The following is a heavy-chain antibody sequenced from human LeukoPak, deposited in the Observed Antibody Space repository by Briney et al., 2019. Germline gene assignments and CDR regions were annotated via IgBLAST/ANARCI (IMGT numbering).Heavy chain of an antibody. CDR3: ARDGSRRITIFGVAIDAFDI. Sequence: PSETLSLTCTVSGGSISSYYWSRIRQPPGKGLEWIGYISYSGSTNYNPSLKSRVTISVDTSKNQFSLKLTSVTAADTAVYYCARDGSRRITIFGVAIDAFDIWGQGTMVTVSS. D-gene: IGHD3-3*01. V-gene: IGHV4-59*01. CDR1: GGSISSYY. CDR2: ISYSGST. J-gene: IGHJ3*02.